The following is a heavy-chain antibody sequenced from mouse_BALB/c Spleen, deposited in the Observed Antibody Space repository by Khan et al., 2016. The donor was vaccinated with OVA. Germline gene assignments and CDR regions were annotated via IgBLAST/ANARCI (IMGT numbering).Heavy chain of an antibody. J-gene: IGHJ1*01. D-gene: IGHD2-12*01. Sequence: QVQLQQSGAELMKPGASVKISCKATGYTFSSYWIEWVKQRPGHGLEWIGEILPGSGSTRYNEKLKGKATFTADTSSNTAYMQLSSLTSEDSVVXSCARGIRPDWYCDVWGAGTPVTVSS. CDR2: ILPGSGST. CDR1: GYTFSSYW. CDR3: ARGIRPDWYCDV. V-gene: IGHV1-9*01.